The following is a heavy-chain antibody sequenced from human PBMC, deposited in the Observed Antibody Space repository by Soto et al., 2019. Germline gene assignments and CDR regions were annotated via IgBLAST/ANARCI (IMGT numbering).Heavy chain of an antibody. Sequence: GASVKVSCKASGYTFTSYGISWVRQAPGQGLEWMGWISAYNGNTNYAQKLQGRVTMTTDTSTSTAYMELRSLRSDDTAVYYCARPLGYDPTRSRYYYYYGMDVWSQGTTVTVSS. CDR2: ISAYNGNT. V-gene: IGHV1-18*04. CDR3: ARPLGYDPTRSRYYYYYGMDV. CDR1: GYTFTSYG. D-gene: IGHD3-22*01. J-gene: IGHJ6*02.